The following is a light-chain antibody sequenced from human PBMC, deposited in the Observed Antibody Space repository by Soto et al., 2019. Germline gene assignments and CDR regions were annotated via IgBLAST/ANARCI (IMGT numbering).Light chain of an antibody. CDR2: DVS. Sequence: QSVRTQPASVSGSPGQSITISCTGTSSDVGGYNYVSWYQQHPGKAPKLMIYDVSNRPSGVSNRFSGSKSGNTASLTISGLQAEDEADYYSSSYTSSSTVVFGGGTKVTVL. J-gene: IGLJ2*01. V-gene: IGLV2-14*01. CDR3: SSYTSSSTVV. CDR1: SSDVGGYNY.